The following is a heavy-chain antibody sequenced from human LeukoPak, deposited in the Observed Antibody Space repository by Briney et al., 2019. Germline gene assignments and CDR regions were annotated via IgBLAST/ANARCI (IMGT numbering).Heavy chain of an antibody. D-gene: IGHD5-24*01. CDR2: INHSGST. J-gene: IGHJ6*02. Sequence: PSETLSLTCTVSGGSISSYYWSWIRQPPGKGLEWIGEINHSGSTNYNPSLKSRVTISVDTSKNQFSLKLSSVTAADTAVYYCARAWLHPIYGMDVWGQGTTVTVSS. CDR1: GGSISSYY. CDR3: ARAWLHPIYGMDV. V-gene: IGHV4-34*01.